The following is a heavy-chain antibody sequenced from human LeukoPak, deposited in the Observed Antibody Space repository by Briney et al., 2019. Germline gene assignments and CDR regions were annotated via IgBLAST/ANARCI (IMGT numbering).Heavy chain of an antibody. D-gene: IGHD3-3*01. CDR3: ARASSHDFWSGYRDAFDI. CDR2: IYYSGST. CDR1: GGSISSYY. J-gene: IGHJ3*02. Sequence: SETLSLTCTVSGGSISSYYWSWIRQPPGKGLEWIGYIYYSGSTNYNPSLKGRVTISVDTSKNQFSLKLSSVTAADTAVYYCARASSHDFWSGYRDAFDIWGQGTMVTVSS. V-gene: IGHV4-59*01.